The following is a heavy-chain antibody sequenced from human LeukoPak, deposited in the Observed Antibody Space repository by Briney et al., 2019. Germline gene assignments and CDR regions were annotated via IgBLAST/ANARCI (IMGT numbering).Heavy chain of an antibody. V-gene: IGHV3-23*01. CDR2: ISGSGGST. CDR1: GFSFSSYA. Sequence: AGSLRLSCAASGFSFSSYAMSWVRQAPGEGLEWVSGISGSGGSTYYADSVKGRFTISRDNSKNTLYLQMNSLRAEDTAVYYCAKDLSLAAGGFFDSWGQGTLVTASS. J-gene: IGHJ4*02. CDR3: AKDLSLAAGGFFDS. D-gene: IGHD2/OR15-2a*01.